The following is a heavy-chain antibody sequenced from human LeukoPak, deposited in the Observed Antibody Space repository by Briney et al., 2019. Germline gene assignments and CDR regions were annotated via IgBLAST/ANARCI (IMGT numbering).Heavy chain of an antibody. J-gene: IGHJ4*02. Sequence: ASVKVSCKVSGYTFIDYYMHWVQQAPGKGLEWMGLVDPEDGETIYAEKFQGRVTITADTSTDTAYMELSSLRSEDTAVYYCARDGGYDFWSGYCDYWGQGTLVTVSS. CDR2: VDPEDGET. D-gene: IGHD3-3*01. CDR1: GYTFIDYY. V-gene: IGHV1-69-2*01. CDR3: ARDGGYDFWSGYCDY.